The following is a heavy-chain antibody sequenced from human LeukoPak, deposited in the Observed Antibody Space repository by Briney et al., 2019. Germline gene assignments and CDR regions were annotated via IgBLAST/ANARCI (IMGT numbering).Heavy chain of an antibody. V-gene: IGHV1-69*05. D-gene: IGHD2-2*01. J-gene: IGHJ6*03. CDR2: IIPIFGTA. CDR3: ARDRTDIVVVPAAGENYYYYMDV. CDR1: GGTFSSYA. Sequence: SVKVSCKASGGTFSSYAISWVRQAPGQGLEWMGGIIPIFGTANYAQKFQGRVTITTDESTSTAYMELSSLRSEDTAVYYCARDRTDIVVVPAAGENYYYYMDVWGKGTTVTVSS.